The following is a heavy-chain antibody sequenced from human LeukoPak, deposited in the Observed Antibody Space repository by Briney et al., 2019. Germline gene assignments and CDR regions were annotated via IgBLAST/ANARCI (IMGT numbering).Heavy chain of an antibody. CDR3: AREPMVRDFNWFDP. CDR1: GYTFTGYY. CDR2: INPNSGGT. V-gene: IGHV1-2*06. D-gene: IGHD3-10*01. Sequence: ASVKVSCKASGYTFTGYYIHWVRQAPGQGLEWMGRINPNSGGTNYAQKFQGRVTMTRDTSISTAYMQLSRLTSDDTAVYYCAREPMVRDFNWFDPWGQGTLVTVSS. J-gene: IGHJ5*02.